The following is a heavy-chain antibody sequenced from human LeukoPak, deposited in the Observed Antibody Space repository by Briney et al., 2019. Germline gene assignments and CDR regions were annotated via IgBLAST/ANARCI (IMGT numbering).Heavy chain of an antibody. CDR3: ARDLDGAWSIDY. CDR2: MHPRDGDT. J-gene: IGHJ4*02. CDR1: GYAFSTHH. V-gene: IGHV1-46*01. D-gene: IGHD3-3*01. Sequence: ASVKVSCKASGYAFSTHHIHWVRQAPGQGPEWMGIMHPRDGDTKYARQFQGRLTMTRDTSTSTVYMELSSLTSEGTALYYCARDLDGAWSIDYWGQGTLVTVSS.